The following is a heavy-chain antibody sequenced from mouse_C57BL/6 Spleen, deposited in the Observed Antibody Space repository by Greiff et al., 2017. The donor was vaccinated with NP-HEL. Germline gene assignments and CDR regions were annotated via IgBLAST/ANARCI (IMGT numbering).Heavy chain of an antibody. CDR2: IRSKGNNYAT. Sequence: EVKLMESGGGLVQPRGSLKLSCAASGFSFNTYAMNWVRQAPGKGLEWVARIRSKGNNYATYYADSVKDRFTISRDDSESMLYLQMNNLKTEDTAMYYSVRQGKGRRDYFDYRGQGTTLTVSS. V-gene: IGHV10-1*01. J-gene: IGHJ2*01. CDR1: GFSFNTYA. CDR3: VRQGKGRRDYFDY.